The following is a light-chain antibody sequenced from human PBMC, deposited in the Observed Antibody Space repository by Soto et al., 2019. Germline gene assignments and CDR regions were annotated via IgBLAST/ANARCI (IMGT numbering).Light chain of an antibody. CDR3: QQYNNWPRT. CDR2: GAS. J-gene: IGKJ1*01. Sequence: EIVMTQSPATLSVSPGERATLSCRASQSVSLNLAWYQQKPGQAPRLLIYGASSRATGIPARFSGSGSGTEFTLTISSLQSEDSAVYFCQQYNNWPRTFGQGTKVEIK. CDR1: QSVSLN. V-gene: IGKV3-15*01.